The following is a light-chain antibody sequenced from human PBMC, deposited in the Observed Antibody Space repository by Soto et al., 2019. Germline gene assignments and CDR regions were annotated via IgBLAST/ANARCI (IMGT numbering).Light chain of an antibody. CDR3: QQYLSTPFT. CDR1: QTLFYTSSNKNY. V-gene: IGKV4-1*01. J-gene: IGKJ3*01. Sequence: DIVMTQSPDSLALSQGERATIHCKSSQTLFYTSSNKNYLAWYQQRPGQPPKLLIYWASDRESGVPNRFSGSGSGTDFTLTISGLQAEDVALYYCQQYLSTPFTFGPGTRLDI. CDR2: WAS.